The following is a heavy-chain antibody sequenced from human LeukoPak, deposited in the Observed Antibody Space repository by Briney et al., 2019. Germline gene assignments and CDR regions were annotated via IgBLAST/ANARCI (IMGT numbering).Heavy chain of an antibody. J-gene: IGHJ4*02. Sequence: PGGSLRLSCAASGFTFNNYGMSWVRQAPGKGLEWVSGISGSGGNTYYRDSVKGRFTISRDNFKNTLHLQMNSLRAEDTAVYYCAKDLREYREELPQEFDYWGQGTLVTVS. CDR3: AKDLREYREELPQEFDY. CDR1: GFTFNNYG. D-gene: IGHD2-2*01. V-gene: IGHV3-23*01. CDR2: ISGSGGNT.